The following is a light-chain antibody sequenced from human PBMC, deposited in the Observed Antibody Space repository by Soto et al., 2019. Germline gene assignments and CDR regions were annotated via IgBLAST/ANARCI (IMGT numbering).Light chain of an antibody. CDR2: DAS. J-gene: IGKJ1*01. Sequence: EIVLTQSPATLSLSPGERATLSCRASQSVSSHLAWYQQRPGQAPRLLIYDASNRATGIPARFSGSGSGTDFTLTISRLEPEDFAVYYCQQYSSSRTFGQGTKVDIK. V-gene: IGKV3-11*01. CDR1: QSVSSH. CDR3: QQYSSSRT.